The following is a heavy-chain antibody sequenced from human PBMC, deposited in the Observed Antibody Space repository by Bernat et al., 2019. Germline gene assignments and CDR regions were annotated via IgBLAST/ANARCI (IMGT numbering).Heavy chain of an antibody. CDR1: GYTFTGYY. CDR2: INPNSGGT. J-gene: IGHJ5*02. Sequence: QVQLVQSGAEVKKPGASVKVSCKASGYTFTGYYMHWVRQAPGQGLEWMGCINPNSGGTNYAQKFQGWVTMTRDTSISTAYMELSRLRSDDTAVYYCARERSSSGFGNWFDPWGQGTLVTVSS. CDR3: ARERSSSGFGNWFDP. D-gene: IGHD6-6*01. V-gene: IGHV1-2*04.